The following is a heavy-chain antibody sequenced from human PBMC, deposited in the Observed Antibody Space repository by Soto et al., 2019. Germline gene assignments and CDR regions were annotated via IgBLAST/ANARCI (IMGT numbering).Heavy chain of an antibody. V-gene: IGHV3-15*01. D-gene: IGHD3-10*01. J-gene: IGHJ4*02. CDR1: GFTFSNAW. CDR2: IKSKTHGGTT. CDR3: TTDDPPWGVTDY. Sequence: PGGSLRLSCAASGFTFSNAWMSWVRQAPGKGLEWVGRIKSKTHGGTTDYAAPVKGRFTISRDDSKNTLYLQMNSLKTEDTAVNYCTTDDPPWGVTDYWGQGTLVTVSS.